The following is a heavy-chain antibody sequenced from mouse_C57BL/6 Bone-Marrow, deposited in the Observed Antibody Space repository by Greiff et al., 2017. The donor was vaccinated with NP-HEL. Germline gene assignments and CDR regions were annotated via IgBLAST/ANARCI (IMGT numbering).Heavy chain of an antibody. CDR1: GYTFTDYN. V-gene: IGHV1-22*01. CDR3: ARRYYGSHFDY. D-gene: IGHD1-1*01. J-gene: IGHJ2*01. CDR2: INPNNGGT. Sequence: EVQLVESGPELVKPGASVKMSCKASGYTFTDYNMHWVKQSHGKSLEWIGYINPNNGGTSYNQKFKGKATLTVNKSSSTAYMELRSLTSEDSAVYYCARRYYGSHFDYWGQGTTLTVSS.